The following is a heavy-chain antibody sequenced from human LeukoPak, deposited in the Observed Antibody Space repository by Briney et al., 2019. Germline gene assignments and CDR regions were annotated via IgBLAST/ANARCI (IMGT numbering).Heavy chain of an antibody. CDR3: AMATKHFYYYYGVDV. CDR2: ISGSGGST. Sequence: GGSLRLSCAASGFTFSSYAMSWVRQAPGKGLEWVSAISGSGGSTYYADSVKGRFTISRDNSKNTLYLQMNSLRAEDTAVYYCAMATKHFYYYYGVDVWGQGTTVTVSS. J-gene: IGHJ6*02. CDR1: GFTFSSYA. V-gene: IGHV3-23*01.